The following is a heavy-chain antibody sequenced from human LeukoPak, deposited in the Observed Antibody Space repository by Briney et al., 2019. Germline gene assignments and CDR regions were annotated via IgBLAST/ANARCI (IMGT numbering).Heavy chain of an antibody. J-gene: IGHJ4*02. CDR3: ASGIFGVVIIYDD. CDR1: GGTFSSYA. V-gene: IGHV1-69*13. D-gene: IGHD3-3*01. CDR2: IIPIFGTA. Sequence: SVKVSCKASGGTFSSYAISWVRQAPGQGLEWMGGIIPIFGTANYAQKFQGRVTITADESTSTAYMELSSLRSEDTAAYYCASGIFGVVIIYDDWGQGTLVTVSS.